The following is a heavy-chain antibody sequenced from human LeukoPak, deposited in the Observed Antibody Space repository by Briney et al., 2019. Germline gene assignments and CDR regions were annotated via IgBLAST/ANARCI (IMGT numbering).Heavy chain of an antibody. J-gene: IGHJ4*02. CDR2: ISYDGSNT. V-gene: IGHV3-30*14. CDR3: ATGSDSPWVFDS. Sequence: GGSLRLSCAASGFTFSTYAMHWVRQAPGKGLEWVAVISYDGSNTYYADSVRGRSTISRDNSKNTLFLQMSSLRADDTAVYYCATGSDSPWVFDSWGQGTLVTVSS. D-gene: IGHD2-21*01. CDR1: GFTFSTYA.